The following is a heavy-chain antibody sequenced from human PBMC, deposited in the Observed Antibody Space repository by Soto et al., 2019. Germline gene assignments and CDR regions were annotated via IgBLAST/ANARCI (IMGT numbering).Heavy chain of an antibody. V-gene: IGHV1-69*06. CDR2: IIPIFGTA. Sequence: QVQLVQSGAEVKKPGSSVKVSCKASGGTFSSYAISWVRQAPGQGLEWMGGIIPIFGTANYAQKFQGRVTITADKSTSTAYMELSSLRSEDTAVYYCARGRDCSGGSRTAIGWFDPWGQGTLVTVSS. CDR1: GGTFSSYA. J-gene: IGHJ5*02. D-gene: IGHD2-15*01. CDR3: ARGRDCSGGSRTAIGWFDP.